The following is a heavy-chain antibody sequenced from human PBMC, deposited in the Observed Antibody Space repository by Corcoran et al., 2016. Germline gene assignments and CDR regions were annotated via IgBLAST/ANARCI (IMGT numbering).Heavy chain of an antibody. V-gene: IGHV2-5*02. D-gene: IGHD3-3*01. CDR3: AHSETGYDFWGGDFDD. CDR2: IYWDDDK. Sequence: QITLKESGPTLVKPTQTLTLTCTFSGFSLSTSGVGVGWIRQPPGKALEWLALIYWDDDKRYSPSLKSRLTITKATSKTQVVLTMTNMDPVDTATYDCAHSETGYDFWGGDFDDWGQGTLVTGSA. CDR1: GFSLSTSGVG. J-gene: IGHJ4*02.